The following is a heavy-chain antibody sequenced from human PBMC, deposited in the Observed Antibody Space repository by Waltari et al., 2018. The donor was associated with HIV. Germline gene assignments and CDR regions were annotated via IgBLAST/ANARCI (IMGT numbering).Heavy chain of an antibody. CDR3: ARGATLGWYFDY. CDR1: GFTFRSYA. J-gene: IGHJ4*02. D-gene: IGHD1-26*01. Sequence: PASGFTFRSYAIHWVRQAPGKGLEWVAVISSDGSNKYYADSVKGRFTISRDNSKSTLYLQMNSLRAEDTAVYYCARGATLGWYFDYWGQGTLVTVSS. CDR2: ISSDGSNK. V-gene: IGHV3-30-3*01.